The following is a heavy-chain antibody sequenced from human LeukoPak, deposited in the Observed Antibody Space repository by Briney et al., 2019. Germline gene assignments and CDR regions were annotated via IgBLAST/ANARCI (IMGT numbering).Heavy chain of an antibody. V-gene: IGHV2-5*02. CDR3: AHIGDDPSFDY. J-gene: IGHJ4*02. CDR1: GFSLSTSGVG. D-gene: IGHD4-17*01. Sequence: SGPTLVKPAQTLTLTCTFSGFSLSTSGVGVGWIRQPPGKALEWLALIYWDDGKRYSPSLKSRLTITKDTSKNQVVLTMTNMDPVDTATYYCAHIGDDPSFDYWGQGTLVTVSS. CDR2: IYWDDGK.